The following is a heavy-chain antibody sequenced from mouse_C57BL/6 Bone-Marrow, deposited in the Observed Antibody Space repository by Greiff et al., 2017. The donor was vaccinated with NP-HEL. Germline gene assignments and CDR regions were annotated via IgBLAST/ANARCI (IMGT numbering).Heavy chain of an antibody. Sequence: EVKVVESGGGLVQSGRSLRLSCATSGFTFSDFYMEWVRQAPGKGLEWIAASRNKANDYTTEYSASVKGRFIVSRDTSQSILYLQMNALRAEDTAIYYCARDEGNYDAMDYWGQGTSVTVSS. CDR3: ARDEGNYDAMDY. CDR1: GFTFSDFY. V-gene: IGHV7-1*01. J-gene: IGHJ4*01. D-gene: IGHD2-1*01. CDR2: SRNKANDYTT.